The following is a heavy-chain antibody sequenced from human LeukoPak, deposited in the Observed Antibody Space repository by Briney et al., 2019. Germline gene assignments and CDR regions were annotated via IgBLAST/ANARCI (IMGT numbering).Heavy chain of an antibody. V-gene: IGHV1-46*01. D-gene: IGHD5-12*01. CDR3: ARGRWGYSGYDNFDY. J-gene: IGHJ4*02. Sequence: ASVKVSCKASGYTFTSYYMHWVRQAPGEGLEWMGIINPTGGSTSYAQKFQGRVTMTRNTSISTAYMELSSLRSEDTAVYYCARGRWGYSGYDNFDYWGQGTLVTVSS. CDR2: INPTGGST. CDR1: GYTFTSYY.